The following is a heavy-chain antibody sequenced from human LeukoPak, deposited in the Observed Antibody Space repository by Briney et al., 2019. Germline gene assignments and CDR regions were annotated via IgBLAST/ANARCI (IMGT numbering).Heavy chain of an antibody. Sequence: SETLSLTCTVSGASITIGAESYHWGWIRQPPGKGLEWIGTIYYTGISYYNPSLESRVTSSLDTSKNQFSLTLNSVTPEDTAVYYCARDRDNVAGSRGYFDYWGQGTLVTVSS. CDR1: GASITIGAESYH. CDR3: ARDRDNVAGSRGYFDY. V-gene: IGHV4-39*07. J-gene: IGHJ4*02. D-gene: IGHD6-19*01. CDR2: IYYTGIS.